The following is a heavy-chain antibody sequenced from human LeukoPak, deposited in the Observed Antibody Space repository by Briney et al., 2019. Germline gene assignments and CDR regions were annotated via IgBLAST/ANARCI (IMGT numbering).Heavy chain of an antibody. CDR2: INPSGGST. CDR1: GYTFTNYA. D-gene: IGHD3-22*01. J-gene: IGHJ5*02. V-gene: IGHV1-46*01. CDR3: ARVRKRITMIVVTKAEGWFDP. Sequence: ASVKVSCKASGYTFTNYAMNWVRQAPGQGLEWMGIINPSGGSTNYAQKFQGRVTMTRDTSTSTVYMELSSLRSEDTAVYYCARVRKRITMIVVTKAEGWFDPWGQGTLVTVSS.